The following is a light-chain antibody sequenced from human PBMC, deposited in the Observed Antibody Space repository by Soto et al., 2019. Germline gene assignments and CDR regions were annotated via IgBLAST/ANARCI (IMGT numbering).Light chain of an antibody. CDR3: QQFDSSVT. Sequence: EIGLTQSPGSLSLSPGERATLSCRASQSVSSTFFAWYQQRPGQAPRLLMYGASSRATGIPERFSGSGSGTDFTLTISRLEPEDFAVYYCQQFDSSVTFGQGTKVEIK. CDR1: QSVSSTF. J-gene: IGKJ1*01. CDR2: GAS. V-gene: IGKV3-20*01.